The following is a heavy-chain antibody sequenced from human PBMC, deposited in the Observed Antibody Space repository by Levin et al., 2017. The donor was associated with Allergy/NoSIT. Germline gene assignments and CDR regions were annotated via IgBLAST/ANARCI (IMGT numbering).Heavy chain of an antibody. CDR1: GYTLTEVS. CDR3: STVRLEYCSGGSCYSDFDY. CDR2: FDPEDGKK. V-gene: IGHV1-24*01. D-gene: IGHD2-15*01. J-gene: IGHJ4*02. Sequence: ASVKVSCKVSGYTLTEVSIHWVRQAPGKGLEWMGGFDPEDGKKIYAQNFQGRVTLTEDTSTDTAYMELSSLRSQDTAMYYCSTVRLEYCSGGSCYSDFDYWGQGTLVTVSS.